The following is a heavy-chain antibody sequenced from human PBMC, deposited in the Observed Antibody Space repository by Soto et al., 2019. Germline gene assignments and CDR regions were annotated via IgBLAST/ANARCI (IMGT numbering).Heavy chain of an antibody. CDR2: INPSGGST. CDR1: GYTFTSYY. D-gene: IGHD2-2*01. CDR3: AGGDIVVVPAALYYYYGMDV. J-gene: IGHJ6*02. V-gene: IGHV1-46*01. Sequence: QVQLVQSGAEVKKPGASVKVSCKASGYTFTSYYMHWVRQAPGQGLEWMGIINPSGGSTNYAQKFQGRVTMTRDTSTSTVYMELSSLRSEDTAVYYCAGGDIVVVPAALYYYYGMDVWCQGTTVTVSS.